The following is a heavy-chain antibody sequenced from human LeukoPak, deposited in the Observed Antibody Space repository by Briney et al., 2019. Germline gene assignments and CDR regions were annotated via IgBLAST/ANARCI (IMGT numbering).Heavy chain of an antibody. Sequence: SQTLSLTCTVSGGSISSGDYYWSWIRQPPGKGLEWIGYIYYSGSTYYNPSLKSRVTLSIDTSKGQLSFQLTSVTAADTAVYYCAREKSPERKTWLQLGAFDVWGQGTVVTVSS. CDR3: AREKSPERKTWLQLGAFDV. D-gene: IGHD5-24*01. V-gene: IGHV4-30-4*01. J-gene: IGHJ3*01. CDR1: GGSISSGDYY. CDR2: IYYSGST.